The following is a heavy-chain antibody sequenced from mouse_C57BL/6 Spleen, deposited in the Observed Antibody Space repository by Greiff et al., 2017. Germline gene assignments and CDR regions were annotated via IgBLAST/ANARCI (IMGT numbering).Heavy chain of an antibody. CDR1: GYTFTSYW. CDR2: IDPSDSET. D-gene: IGHD4-1*01. J-gene: IGHJ2*01. V-gene: IGHV1-52*01. Sequence: QVQLQQSGAELVRPGSSVKLSCKASGYTFTSYWMHWVKQRPIQGLEWIGNIDPSDSETHYNQKFKDKATLTVDKSSSTAYMQLSSLTSEGSAVYYCAREEGNWAYYFDYWGQGTTLTVSS. CDR3: AREEGNWAYYFDY.